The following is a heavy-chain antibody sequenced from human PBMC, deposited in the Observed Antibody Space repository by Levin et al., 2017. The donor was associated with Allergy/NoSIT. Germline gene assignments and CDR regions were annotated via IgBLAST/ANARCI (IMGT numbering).Heavy chain of an antibody. CDR1: GFTFSSYG. CDR3: AKDVYGSGWYPLGNDAFEM. Sequence: GESLKISCAASGFTFSSYGMHWVRQAPGKGLEWVAVISSDGRKKFYADSVKGRFTISRGNSKNTLDLQMNSLRAEDTAVYYCAKDVYGSGWYPLGNDAFEMWGQGTKVSVSS. V-gene: IGHV3-30*18. J-gene: IGHJ3*02. CDR2: ISSDGRKK. D-gene: IGHD6-19*01.